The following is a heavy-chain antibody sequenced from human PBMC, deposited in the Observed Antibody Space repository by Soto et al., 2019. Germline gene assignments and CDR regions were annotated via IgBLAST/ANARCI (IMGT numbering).Heavy chain of an antibody. J-gene: IGHJ6*02. V-gene: IGHV4-31*03. CDR1: GGSISSGGYY. CDR2: IYYSGST. D-gene: IGHD3-10*01. Sequence: SETLSLTCTVSGGSISSGGYYWSWIRQHPGKGLEWIGYIYYSGSTYYNPSLKSRVTISVDTSKNQFSLKLSSVTAADTAVYYCARVRRAEGSGMDVWGQGTTVTVSS. CDR3: ARVRRAEGSGMDV.